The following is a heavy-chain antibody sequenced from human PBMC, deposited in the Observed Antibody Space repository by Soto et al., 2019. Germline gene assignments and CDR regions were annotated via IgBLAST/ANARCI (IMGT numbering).Heavy chain of an antibody. J-gene: IGHJ6*02. CDR1: GFTFSSYA. CDR3: ARGGGTSSSWDRLLGGYYYYYGMDV. D-gene: IGHD6-13*01. V-gene: IGHV3-30-3*01. CDR2: ISYDGSNK. Sequence: VGSLRLSCAASGFTFSSYAMHWVRQAPGKGLEWVAVISYDGSNKYYADSVKGRFTISRDNSKNTLYLQMNSLRAEDTAVYYCARGGGTSSSWDRLLGGYYYYYGMDVWGQGTTVTVSS.